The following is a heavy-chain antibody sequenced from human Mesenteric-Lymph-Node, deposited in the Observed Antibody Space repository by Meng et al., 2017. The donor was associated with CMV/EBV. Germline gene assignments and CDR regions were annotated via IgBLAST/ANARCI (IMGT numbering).Heavy chain of an antibody. J-gene: IGHJ1*01. Sequence: ASVKVSCKAAGGTFSSYAISWVRQAAGQGLEGMGWISTYNGNTNYEQKLQGRVTMTTDTSTSTAYMVLRSLSTDDAAVYYWARGGVSWYSVEYFQHWGQGTLVTVSS. CDR3: ARGGVSWYSVEYFQH. CDR1: GGTFSSYA. V-gene: IGHV1-18*01. CDR2: ISTYNGNT. D-gene: IGHD6-13*01.